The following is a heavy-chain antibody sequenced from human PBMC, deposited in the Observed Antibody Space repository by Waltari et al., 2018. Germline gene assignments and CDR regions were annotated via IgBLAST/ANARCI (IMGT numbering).Heavy chain of an antibody. CDR3: MLNYCGAVTCSSNY. J-gene: IGHJ4*02. CDR2: IRDRTNSYAT. Sequence: EVQLVESGGVLVQPGGSLKLSCAASQFTLIDSDIHWVRQASGKGLEWVGRIRDRTNSYATTYAASVRGRFIISRDDSKNTAYLQMHSLKTEDTALYYCMLNYCGAVTCSSNYWGQGTLVTVSS. V-gene: IGHV3-73*01. D-gene: IGHD2-15*01. CDR1: QFTLIDSD.